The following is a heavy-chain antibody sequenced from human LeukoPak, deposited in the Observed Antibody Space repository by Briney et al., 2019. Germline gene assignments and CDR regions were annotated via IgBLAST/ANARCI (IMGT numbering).Heavy chain of an antibody. D-gene: IGHD4-17*01. V-gene: IGHV3-23*01. CDR1: GFTFSSYA. CDR2: ISGSGGST. CDR3: ANLPVTTIGEGSY. Sequence: GGSLRLSCAASGFTFSSYAMSWVRQAPGKGLEWVSAISGSGGSTYYADSVKGRFTISRDNSKNTLYLQMNSLSAEDTAVYYCANLPVTTIGEGSYWGQGTLVTVSS. J-gene: IGHJ4*02.